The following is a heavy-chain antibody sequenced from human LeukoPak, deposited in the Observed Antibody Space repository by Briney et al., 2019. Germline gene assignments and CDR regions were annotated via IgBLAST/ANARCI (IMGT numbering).Heavy chain of an antibody. CDR3: ARGWDIVDPYYYYMDV. V-gene: IGHV3-20*04. J-gene: IGHJ6*03. CDR1: GFTFEDYG. D-gene: IGHD2-15*01. Sequence: GGSLRLSCAASGFTFEDYGMSWGRQAPGKGLEWGSDINWNGGSTGYADSVKGRFIISRDNAVNSLYLQMNSLRAEDTALYYCARGWDIVDPYYYYMDVWGKGTTVTVSS. CDR2: INWNGGST.